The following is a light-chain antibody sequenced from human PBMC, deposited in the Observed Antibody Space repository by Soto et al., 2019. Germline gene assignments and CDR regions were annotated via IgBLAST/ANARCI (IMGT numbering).Light chain of an antibody. V-gene: IGKV1-9*01. CDR2: SAS. J-gene: IGKJ5*01. Sequence: DIQLTQSPSFLSASVGDRVTITCRASQGVSNFLAWYQQKPGKAPKLLIYSASTLQSGVPSRFSGSGSGTEFSLTVSSLEPEDFATYYCQQLNSYPVTFGQGTRLEIK. CDR1: QGVSNF. CDR3: QQLNSYPVT.